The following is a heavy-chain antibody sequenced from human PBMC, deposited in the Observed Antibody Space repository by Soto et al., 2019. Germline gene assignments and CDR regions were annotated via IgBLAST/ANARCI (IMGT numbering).Heavy chain of an antibody. D-gene: IGHD2-2*02. CDR1: GGSVSGYY. J-gene: IGHJ6*02. CDR2: IFYAGNT. CDR3: TRHAIIPKLQYGMDV. V-gene: IGHV4-59*02. Sequence: PSETLSLTCTVSGGSVSGYYWSWIRQSPGKGLEWLGYIFYAGNTLYNPSVQSRVTISVDTSKNQFSLKPRSVTAADTAVYYCTRHAIIPKLQYGMDVWGQGTTVTVSS.